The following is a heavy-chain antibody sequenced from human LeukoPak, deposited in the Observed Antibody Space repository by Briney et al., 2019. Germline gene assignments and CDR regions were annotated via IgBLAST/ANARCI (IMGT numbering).Heavy chain of an antibody. CDR1: GASFNTYY. J-gene: IGHJ4*02. CDR2: INHTGTT. V-gene: IGHV4-34*01. CDR3: ARGRGAFWSGYYLGD. Sequence: SETLSLTCAVYGASFNTYYWNWIRQSPGKGLEWIGEINHTGTTNYNPSLKSRVTISVDTSKNQFSLKLSSVTDADPAVYYCARGRGAFWSGYYLGDWGQGTMVTVSS. D-gene: IGHD3-3*01.